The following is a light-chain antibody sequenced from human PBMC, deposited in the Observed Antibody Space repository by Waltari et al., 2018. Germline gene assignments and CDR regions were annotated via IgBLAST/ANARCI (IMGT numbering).Light chain of an antibody. CDR3: SSYTTTNTFV. CDR2: DVT. Sequence: QSALTQPASVSGSPGQSITISCTGSTTDVGAYDFVAWYQQHPGKAPQLMVFDVTHRPSGISNRFSGSKPGDTASLTISGLQAEDEAYYYCSSYTTTNTFVFGTGTNVTVV. CDR1: TTDVGAYDF. J-gene: IGLJ1*01. V-gene: IGLV2-14*01.